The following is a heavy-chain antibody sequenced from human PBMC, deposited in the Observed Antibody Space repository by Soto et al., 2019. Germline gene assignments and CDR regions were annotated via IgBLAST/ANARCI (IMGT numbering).Heavy chain of an antibody. CDR3: TRSVTATTAHFDY. CDR2: IRSKSNSYAT. Sequence: EVQLVESGGGLVQPGGSLKLSCAASGFSISGSAMHWVRQASGKGLEWVGRIRSKSNSYATAYAASVKGRFTISRDDSKNTAYLQMISLKTEDTAVYYCTRSVTATTAHFDYWGQGTLVTVSS. D-gene: IGHD1-7*01. CDR1: GFSISGSA. V-gene: IGHV3-73*02. J-gene: IGHJ4*02.